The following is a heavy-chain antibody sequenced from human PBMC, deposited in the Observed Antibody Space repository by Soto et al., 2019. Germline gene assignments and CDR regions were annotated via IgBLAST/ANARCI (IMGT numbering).Heavy chain of an antibody. Sequence: EVQLVESGGGLVQPGGSLRLSCAASGFTFSSNWMNWVRQAPGKGLEWVANIKQDGSEKYNVDSVKGRFTISRDNAKNSLLLQMNSLSVEDTAVYYCARDLGYCSGGTCYSVLDYWGQGALVTVSS. CDR1: GFTFSSNW. J-gene: IGHJ4*02. CDR3: ARDLGYCSGGTCYSVLDY. CDR2: IKQDGSEK. V-gene: IGHV3-7*03. D-gene: IGHD2-15*01.